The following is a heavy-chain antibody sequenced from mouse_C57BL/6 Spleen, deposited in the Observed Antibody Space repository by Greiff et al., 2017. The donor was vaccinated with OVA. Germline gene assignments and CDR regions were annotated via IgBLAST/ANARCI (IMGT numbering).Heavy chain of an antibody. CDR3: ARRRLDYFDY. D-gene: IGHD2-4*01. CDR2: INPNNGGT. Sequence: DVKLQESGPELVKPGASVKMSCKASGYTFTDYNMHWVKQSHGKSLEWIGYINPNNGGTSYNQKFKGKATLTVNKSSSTAYMELRSLTSEDSAVYYCARRRLDYFDYWGQGTTLTVSS. CDR1: GYTFTDYN. V-gene: IGHV1-22*01. J-gene: IGHJ2*01.